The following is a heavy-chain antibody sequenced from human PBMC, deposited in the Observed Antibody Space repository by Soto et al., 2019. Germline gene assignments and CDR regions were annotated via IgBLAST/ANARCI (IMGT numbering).Heavy chain of an antibody. J-gene: IGHJ4*02. CDR3: ASRGSTTVTTFFDY. CDR1: GFTFSSYS. CDR2: ISSSSSYI. V-gene: IGHV3-21*01. Sequence: GGSLRLSCAASGFTFSSYSMNWVRQAPGKGLEWVSSISSSSSYIYYADSVKGRFTISRDNAKNSLYLQMNSLRAEDTAVYYCASRGSTTVTTFFDYWGQGTLVTVSS. D-gene: IGHD4-17*01.